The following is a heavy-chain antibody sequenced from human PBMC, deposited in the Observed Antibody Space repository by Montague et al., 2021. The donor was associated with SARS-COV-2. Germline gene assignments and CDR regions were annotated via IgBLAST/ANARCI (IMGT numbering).Heavy chain of an antibody. V-gene: IGHV4-34*01. CDR2: INDRGVTNY. CDR3: ARWDPQTLTVISLRGKSANDY. CDR1: GESLGGFF. J-gene: IGHJ4*02. D-gene: IGHD4-11*01. Sequence: SETLSLTCAVYGESLGGFFWSWIRQPPGKGLEWIAEINDRGVTNYNYNPSLGSRVTISADTSKNQFSLKLRPVTAADTAVYYCARWDPQTLTVISLRGKSANDYWGQGTLVTVSS.